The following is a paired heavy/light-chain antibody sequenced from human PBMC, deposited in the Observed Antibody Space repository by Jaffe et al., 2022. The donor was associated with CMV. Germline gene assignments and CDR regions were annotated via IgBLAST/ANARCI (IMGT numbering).Light chain of an antibody. J-gene: IGLJ2*01. CDR3: CSYAGRPVV. V-gene: IGLV2-11*01. Sequence: QSALTQPRSVSGSPGQSVIISCTGTSSDVGGYNYVSWYQQYPGKAPKLMIYDVSKRPSGVPDRFSASKSGNTASLTISALQAEDEADYYCCSYAGRPVVFGGGTKLTVL. CDR1: SSDVGGYNY. CDR2: DVS.
Heavy chain of an antibody. CDR2: ISYIGNT. D-gene: IGHD2-15*01. CDR1: GGSVSNYY. J-gene: IGHJ4*02. Sequence: QVQLQESGPGLVKPSETLSLTCTVSGGSVSNYYWSWIRQPPGKGLEWIGHISYIGNTNYNPSLKSRVSISRDTSKNQFSLNLSSVNAADTAVYFCARGFGGGVAANDYWGQGTLVTVSS. CDR3: ARGFGGGVAANDY. V-gene: IGHV4-59*02.